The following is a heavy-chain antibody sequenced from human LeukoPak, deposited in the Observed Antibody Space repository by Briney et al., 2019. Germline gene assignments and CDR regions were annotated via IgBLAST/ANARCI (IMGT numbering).Heavy chain of an antibody. J-gene: IGHJ6*03. Sequence: GGSLRLSCVGTGFTFNTYGMNWVRQTPGQGLEWVSSITSGSSHIYYADSVKGRFTISRDNAKSSLYLQMNSLRAEDTAVYYCARDPYSGSYGADYYYYMDVWGKGTTVTISS. CDR2: ITSGSSHI. D-gene: IGHD1-26*01. CDR3: ARDPYSGSYGADYYYYMDV. V-gene: IGHV3-21*01. CDR1: GFTFNTYG.